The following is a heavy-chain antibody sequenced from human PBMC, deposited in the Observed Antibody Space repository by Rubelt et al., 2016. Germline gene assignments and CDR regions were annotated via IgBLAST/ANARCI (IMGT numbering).Heavy chain of an antibody. J-gene: IGHJ4*02. D-gene: IGHD3-22*01. V-gene: IGHV1-69*01. CDR3: ARDSNYYDSSGYRGAIDY. Sequence: YAQKFQGRVTITADESTSTAYMELSSLRSEDTAVYYCARDSNYYDSSGYRGAIDYWGQGTLVTVSS.